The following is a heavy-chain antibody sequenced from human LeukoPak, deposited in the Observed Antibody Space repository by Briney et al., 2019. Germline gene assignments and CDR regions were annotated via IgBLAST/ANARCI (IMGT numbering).Heavy chain of an antibody. D-gene: IGHD6-13*01. CDR2: IYYSGST. Sequence: PSETLSLTCTVSGGSISSYYWSWIRQPPGKGLEWIGYIYYSGSTNYNPSLKSRVTISVDTSKNQSSLKLSSVTAADTAVYYCAYSSSWYNFFDYWGQGTLVTVSS. CDR3: AYSSSWYNFFDY. CDR1: GGSISSYY. V-gene: IGHV4-59*01. J-gene: IGHJ4*02.